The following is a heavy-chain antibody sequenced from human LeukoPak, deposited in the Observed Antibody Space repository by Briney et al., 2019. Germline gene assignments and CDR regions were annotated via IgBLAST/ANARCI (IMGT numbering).Heavy chain of an antibody. V-gene: IGHV3-7*01. CDR2: MNQDGSEK. Sequence: GGSLRLSCAASGFSFSNYWMTWVRQAPGKGLEWVANMNQDGSEKYYVDSVKGRFTISRDNAKNSLYLQMNNLRAEDTAVYYCARGGELLRPADYWGQGTLVTVSS. CDR3: ARGGELLRPADY. D-gene: IGHD1-26*01. CDR1: GFSFSNYW. J-gene: IGHJ4*02.